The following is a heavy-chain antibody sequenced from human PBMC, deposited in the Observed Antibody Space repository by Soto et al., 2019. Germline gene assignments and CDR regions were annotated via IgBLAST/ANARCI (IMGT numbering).Heavy chain of an antibody. J-gene: IGHJ4*02. CDR2: ISYDGSNK. CDR1: GFTFSSYG. V-gene: IGHV3-30*18. CDR3: AKDRDPWGYNYGGYFDY. D-gene: IGHD5-12*01. Sequence: QVQLVESGGGVVQPGRSLRLSCAASGFTFSSYGMHWVRQAPGKGLEWVAVISYDGSNKYYADSVKGRFTISRDNSKNTLYLQMNSLRAEDTAVYYCAKDRDPWGYNYGGYFDYCGQGTLVTVSS.